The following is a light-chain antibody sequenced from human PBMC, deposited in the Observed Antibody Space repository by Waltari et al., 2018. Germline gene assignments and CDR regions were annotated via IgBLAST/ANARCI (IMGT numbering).Light chain of an antibody. V-gene: IGKV4-1*01. J-gene: IGKJ1*01. CDR1: QSLFDRYNNTDY. CDR3: QQYFKSPLT. CDR2: WAS. Sequence: DIVLTQSPDSLAVSLGERANISCRPSQSLFDRYNNTDYLAWDQKKPGQPPKLLISWASTRQPRVPERFSGSGSGTDFTLTISNVQSEDVSVYYCQQYFKSPLTFGQGTKVEIK.